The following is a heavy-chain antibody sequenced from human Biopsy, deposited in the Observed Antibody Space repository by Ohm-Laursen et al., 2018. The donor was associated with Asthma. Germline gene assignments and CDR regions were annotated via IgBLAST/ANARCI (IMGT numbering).Heavy chain of an antibody. CDR2: INAGNGNT. CDR3: ARTYYDFLTGQVKDVFGV. D-gene: IGHD3-9*01. CDR1: GYNFISFA. J-gene: IGHJ3*01. Sequence: SVKASCQASGYNFISFAIHWVRQAPGQRLEWMGWINAGNGNTKYSQKFQGRVTITRDTSASTAYMELRSLRSEDTATYYCARTYYDFLTGQVKDVFGVWGQGTMVTVSS. V-gene: IGHV1-3*01.